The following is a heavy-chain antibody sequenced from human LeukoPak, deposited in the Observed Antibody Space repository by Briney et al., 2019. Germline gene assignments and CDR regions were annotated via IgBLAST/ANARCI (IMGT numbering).Heavy chain of an antibody. CDR3: EKDLTAMTNFDS. CDR2: STGNGHAA. J-gene: IGHJ4*02. CDR1: GFIFTNYA. Sequence: GGSLRLSCAASGFIFTNYAMSWVRQAPGKGLEWVSTSTGNGHAAYYADSVKGRFTSSRDNSRNTLYLQMNSLRADDTAAYYCEKDLTAMTNFDSWGQETLVTV. D-gene: IGHD5-18*01. V-gene: IGHV3-23*01.